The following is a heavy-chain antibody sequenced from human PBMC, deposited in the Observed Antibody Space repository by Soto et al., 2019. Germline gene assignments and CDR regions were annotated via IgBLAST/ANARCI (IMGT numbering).Heavy chain of an antibody. D-gene: IGHD6-6*01. Sequence: SETLSLTRAVYGGSFSGYYWSWIRQPPGKGLEWIGEINHSGSTNYNPSLKSRVTISVDTSKNQFSLKLSSVTAADTAVYYCASHPYSRSSAGQNWGQRTLVA. J-gene: IGHJ4*02. CDR3: ASHPYSRSSAGQN. CDR1: GGSFSGYY. V-gene: IGHV4-34*01. CDR2: INHSGST.